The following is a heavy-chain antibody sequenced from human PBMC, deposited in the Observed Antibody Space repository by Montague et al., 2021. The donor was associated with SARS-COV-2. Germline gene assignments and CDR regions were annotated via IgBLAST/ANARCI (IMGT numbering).Heavy chain of an antibody. D-gene: IGHD2-8*01. J-gene: IGHJ4*02. CDR1: GFTFSDYY. Sequence: SLRLSCAASGFTFSDYYMSWIRQAPGKGLEWVSYISGSGSYTDYADSVKGRFTISRDNARKSLYLEMNSLRAEDTAVYYCARLVGVESNPRDYFNYWGQGTLVPVSS. CDR3: ARLVGVESNPRDYFNY. CDR2: ISGSGSYT. V-gene: IGHV3-11*03.